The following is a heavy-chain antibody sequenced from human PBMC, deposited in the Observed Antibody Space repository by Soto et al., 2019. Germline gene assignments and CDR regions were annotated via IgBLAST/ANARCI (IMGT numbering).Heavy chain of an antibody. J-gene: IGHJ4*02. V-gene: IGHV4-4*02. CDR2: MYHVGFT. Sequence: QVHLQESGPGLVKPSGTLSLTCGVSGASVSSSHWWTWVRQPPGKGLEWIGEMYHVGFTSYNPSLKTRVLMSMDQSRNHFSLKMSSVTAADTAVYYCARVRPPTSTSPAAVLHYFDYWGQGSLVTVSS. D-gene: IGHD2-2*01. CDR3: ARVRPPTSTSPAAVLHYFDY. CDR1: GASVSSSHW.